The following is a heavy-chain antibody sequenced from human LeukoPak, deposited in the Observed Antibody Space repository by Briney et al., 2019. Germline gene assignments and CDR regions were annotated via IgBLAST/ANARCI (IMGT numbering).Heavy chain of an antibody. CDR2: IYYSGTT. V-gene: IGHV4-59*01. Sequence: PSETLSLTCTVSGSSISSYYWNRIRQPPGKGLEWIGYIYYSGTTNYNPSLKSRDTITIDTSKNQFSLMLSSVTAADTAVYYCARGGTYCSGGTCYSSDYWGQGTLVTVSS. J-gene: IGHJ4*02. CDR1: GSSISSYY. D-gene: IGHD2-15*01. CDR3: ARGGTYCSGGTCYSSDY.